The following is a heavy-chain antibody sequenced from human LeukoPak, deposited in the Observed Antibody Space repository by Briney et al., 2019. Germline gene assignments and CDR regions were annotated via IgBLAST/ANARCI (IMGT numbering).Heavy chain of an antibody. J-gene: IGHJ4*02. Sequence: SETLSLTCTVSGYSISSGYYWGWIRQPPGKGLEWIGSIYHSGSTYYNPSLKSRVTISVDTSKNQFSLKLSSVTAEDTAVYYCARDRWGYSYGGDWGQGTLVTVSS. CDR1: GYSISSGYY. CDR3: ARDRWGYSYGGD. CDR2: IYHSGST. D-gene: IGHD5-18*01. V-gene: IGHV4-38-2*02.